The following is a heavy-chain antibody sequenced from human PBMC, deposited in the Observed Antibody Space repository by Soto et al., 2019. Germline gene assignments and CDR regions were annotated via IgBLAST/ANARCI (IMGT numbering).Heavy chain of an antibody. CDR1: GFSLNTYGVG. V-gene: IGHV2-5*02. CDR2: IYWDDDK. D-gene: IGHD6-19*01. CDR3: AQTAVAGTAFDI. J-gene: IGHJ3*02. Sequence: GSGPTLGYPTQTLTLTCTFSGFSLNTYGVGVGWIRQPPGKALEWLALIYWDDDKRYSPSLKSRLTITKDTSKNQVVLTMTNMDPVDTVTYYCAQTAVAGTAFDIWGQGTMVTVSS.